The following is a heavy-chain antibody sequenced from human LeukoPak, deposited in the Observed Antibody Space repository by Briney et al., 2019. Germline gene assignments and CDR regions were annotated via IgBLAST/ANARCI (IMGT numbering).Heavy chain of an antibody. V-gene: IGHV1-18*01. CDR3: ARDTGAHVLRFLEWLSQPHYYYYYGMDV. J-gene: IGHJ6*02. Sequence: ASVKVSCKASVYTFTSYGISWVRQAPGQGLEWMGWISAYNGNTNYAQKLQGRVTMTTDTSTSTAYMELRSLRSDDTAVYYCARDTGAHVLRFLEWLSQPHYYYYYGMDVWGQGTTVTVSS. D-gene: IGHD3-3*01. CDR2: ISAYNGNT. CDR1: VYTFTSYG.